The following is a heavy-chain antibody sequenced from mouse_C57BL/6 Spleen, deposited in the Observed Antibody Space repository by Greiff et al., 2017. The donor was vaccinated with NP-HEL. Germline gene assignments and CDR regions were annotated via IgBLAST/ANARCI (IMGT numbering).Heavy chain of an antibody. J-gene: IGHJ3*01. Sequence: QVQLQQPGAELVKPGASVKLSCKASGYTFTSYWMHWVKQRPGRGLEWTGRIDPNSGGTKYNEKFKSKATLTVDKPSSTAYMQLSSLTSEGSAVYYCARYDYYGNYGFAYWGQGTLVTVSA. V-gene: IGHV1-72*01. D-gene: IGHD2-1*01. CDR2: IDPNSGGT. CDR1: GYTFTSYW. CDR3: ARYDYYGNYGFAY.